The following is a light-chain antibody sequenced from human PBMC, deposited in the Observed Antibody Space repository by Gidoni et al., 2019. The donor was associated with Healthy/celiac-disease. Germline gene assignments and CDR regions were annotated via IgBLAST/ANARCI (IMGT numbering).Light chain of an antibody. CDR1: SSYVGGYNY. V-gene: IGLV2-14*03. CDR2: DVS. Sequence: QSAPTQPASVSGSPGQSITISCTGTSSYVGGYNYVSWYQQPPGKAPKRMIYDVSNRPSGVSNRFSGSKSGNTASLTISGLQAEDEADYYCSSYTSSSRVFGGGTKLTVL. CDR3: SSYTSSSRV. J-gene: IGLJ2*01.